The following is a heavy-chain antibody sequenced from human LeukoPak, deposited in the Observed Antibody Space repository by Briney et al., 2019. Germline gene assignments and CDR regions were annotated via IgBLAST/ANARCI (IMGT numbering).Heavy chain of an antibody. CDR2: IYYSGST. CDR3: ARGGSYYDLWSGYTVEPYWFDP. V-gene: IGHV4-39*07. CDR1: GGSISSSSYY. Sequence: SETLSLTCTVFGGSISSSSYYWGWIRQPPGKGLEWIGSIYYSGSTYYNPSLKSRVTISVDTSKNQFSLKLSSVTAADTAVYYCARGGSYYDLWSGYTVEPYWFDPWGQGTLVTVSS. D-gene: IGHD3-3*01. J-gene: IGHJ5*02.